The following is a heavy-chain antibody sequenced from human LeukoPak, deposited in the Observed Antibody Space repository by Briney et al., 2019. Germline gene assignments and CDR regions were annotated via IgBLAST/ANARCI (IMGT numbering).Heavy chain of an antibody. CDR2: ISWNSGSI. CDR3: AKDAPYSSSWYYFDY. CDR1: GFTVRSSY. D-gene: IGHD6-13*01. Sequence: PGGSLRLSCAASGFTVRSSYMNWVRQAPGKGLEWVSGISWNSGSIGYADSVKGRFTISRDNAKNSLYLQMNSLRAEDTALYYCAKDAPYSSSWYYFDYWGQGTLVTVSS. J-gene: IGHJ4*02. V-gene: IGHV3-9*02.